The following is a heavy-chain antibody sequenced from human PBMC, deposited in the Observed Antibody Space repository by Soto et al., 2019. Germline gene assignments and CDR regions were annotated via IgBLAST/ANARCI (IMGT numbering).Heavy chain of an antibody. CDR3: ARVLPSFYYYYGMDV. J-gene: IGHJ6*02. Sequence: GGSLRLSCAASGFTFSSYAMHWVRQAPGKGLEWVAVISYDGSNKYYADSVKGRFTISRDNSKNTLYLQMNSLRAEDTAVYYCARVLPSFYYYYGMDVWGQGTTVTV. CDR2: ISYDGSNK. D-gene: IGHD2-2*01. CDR1: GFTFSSYA. V-gene: IGHV3-30-3*01.